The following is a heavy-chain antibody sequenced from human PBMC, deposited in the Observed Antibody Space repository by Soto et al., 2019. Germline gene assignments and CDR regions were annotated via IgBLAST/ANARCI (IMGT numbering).Heavy chain of an antibody. CDR1: GGSFSGYY. CDR3: ARSKRWDSNIAADS. J-gene: IGHJ4*02. Sequence: PSETLSLTCAVYGGSFSGYYWSWIRQPPGKGLEWIGELNHSGSTNHNPSLRSRVTMSADTSKNQLSLRLTSMTAADTAVYYCARSKRWDSNIAADSWGQGILVTVSS. CDR2: LNHSGST. V-gene: IGHV4-34*01. D-gene: IGHD6-13*01.